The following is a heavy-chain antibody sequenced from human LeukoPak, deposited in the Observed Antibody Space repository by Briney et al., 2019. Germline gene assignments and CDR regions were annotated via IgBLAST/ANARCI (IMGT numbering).Heavy chain of an antibody. D-gene: IGHD5-18*01. V-gene: IGHV4-59*01. CDR1: GGSISSYY. CDR3: ARVSSAMVTQFDY. Sequence: PSETLSLTCTVSGGSISSYYWSWIRQPPGKGLEWIGYIYYSGSTNYNPSLKSRVTISVDTSKNQFSLKLSSVTAADTAVYYCARVSSAMVTQFDYWGRGTLVTVSS. J-gene: IGHJ4*02. CDR2: IYYSGST.